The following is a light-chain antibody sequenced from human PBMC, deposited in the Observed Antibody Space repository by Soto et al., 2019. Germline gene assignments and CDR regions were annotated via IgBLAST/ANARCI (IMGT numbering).Light chain of an antibody. CDR2: AAS. J-gene: IGKJ1*01. CDR3: QKYDSAPT. V-gene: IGKV1-27*01. CDR1: QGIRNS. Sequence: ILLTQSPSSLSASVGDRVTLTCRPSQGIRNSLAWYQQKPGKVPKLLIHAASTLQSGVPSRLSGSGSGTDFTLTISSLQPEDVATYYCQKYDSAPTFGPGTKVDIK.